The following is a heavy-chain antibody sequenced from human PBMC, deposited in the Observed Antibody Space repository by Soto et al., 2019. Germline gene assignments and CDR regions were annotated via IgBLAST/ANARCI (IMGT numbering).Heavy chain of an antibody. Sequence: QVQLQESGPGLVKPSETLSLTCSVSGGSVSGDKNYWSWIRQSPGKGLEWIGLISYSGATIYNPSLKSRITISGDRSKNQFSLRLSSVTASDTALYYCATSPRFAFDFWGQGTTVIVSS. CDR3: ATSPRFAFDF. J-gene: IGHJ3*01. CDR1: GGSVSGDKNY. CDR2: ISYSGAT. D-gene: IGHD3-16*01. V-gene: IGHV4-61*01.